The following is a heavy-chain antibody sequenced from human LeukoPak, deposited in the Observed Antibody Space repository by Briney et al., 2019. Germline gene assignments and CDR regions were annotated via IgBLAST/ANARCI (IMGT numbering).Heavy chain of an antibody. V-gene: IGHV1-18*01. CDR3: ARADDWYLFDY. Sequence: ASVKVSCKASGYTFTSYAISWVRQAPGQGREWMGWISAYNGNTNYAQKFQGRVTMTTEKSTSTAYMELRSLRSDDTAVYYCARADDWYLFDYWGQGTLVTVSS. D-gene: IGHD3-3*01. CDR1: GYTFTSYA. J-gene: IGHJ4*02. CDR2: ISAYNGNT.